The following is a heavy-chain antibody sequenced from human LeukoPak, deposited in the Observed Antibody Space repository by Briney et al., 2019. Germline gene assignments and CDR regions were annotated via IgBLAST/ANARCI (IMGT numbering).Heavy chain of an antibody. D-gene: IGHD3-10*01. CDR3: ARDSLIQYGSGSYWGFDY. CDR1: GFTFSNYA. J-gene: IGHJ4*02. Sequence: PGGSLRLSCAASGFTFSNYAMSWVRQAPGKGLEWVSAIVGSGGSTYYADSVKGRFTISRDNSKNTLFLQMNSLRAEDTAVYYCARDSLIQYGSGSYWGFDYWGQGILVTVSS. V-gene: IGHV3-23*01. CDR2: IVGSGGST.